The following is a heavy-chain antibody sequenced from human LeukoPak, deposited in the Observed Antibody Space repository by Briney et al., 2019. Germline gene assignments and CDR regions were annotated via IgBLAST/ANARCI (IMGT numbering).Heavy chain of an antibody. CDR3: ARVNRVDGYGSEH. V-gene: IGHV3-48*04. D-gene: IGHD3-10*01. Sequence: GGSLRLSCAASGFTFSSYSMKWVRQAPGKGLEWVSYINSSSSNIYYTDSVKGRFTISRDNAKNSLYLQMNSLRAEDTALYYWARVNRVDGYGSEHWGQGTLVTVSS. J-gene: IGHJ1*01. CDR1: GFTFSSYS. CDR2: INSSSSNI.